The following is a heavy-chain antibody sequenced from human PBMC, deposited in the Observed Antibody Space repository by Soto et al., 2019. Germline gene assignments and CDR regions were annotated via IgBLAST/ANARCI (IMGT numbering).Heavy chain of an antibody. CDR1: GFTFSSYA. CDR3: ARETYYDFWSGPYYGMDV. V-gene: IGHV3-30-3*01. CDR2: ISYDGSNK. Sequence: PGESLKISCAASGFTFSSYAMHWVRQAPGKGLEWVAVISYDGSNKYYADSVKGRFTISRDNSKNTLYLQMNSLRAEDTAVYYCARETYYDFWSGPYYGMDVWGQGTTVTVSS. J-gene: IGHJ6*02. D-gene: IGHD3-3*01.